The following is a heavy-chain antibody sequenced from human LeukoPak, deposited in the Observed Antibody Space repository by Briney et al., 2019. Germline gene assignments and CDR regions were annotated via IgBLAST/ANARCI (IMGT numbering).Heavy chain of an antibody. CDR3: ATQGYNNQTMDV. V-gene: IGHV4-39*01. D-gene: IGHD5-24*01. Sequence: SSETLSLTCTVSGGSISSSRYYWGWIRQPHGKGLEWIGAIYFSGSTYYNPSLKSRVMISVDTSRNQFSLKLTSVTAADTAAYYCATQGYNNQTMDVWGQGTTVTVSS. CDR2: IYFSGST. CDR1: GGSISSSRYY. J-gene: IGHJ6*02.